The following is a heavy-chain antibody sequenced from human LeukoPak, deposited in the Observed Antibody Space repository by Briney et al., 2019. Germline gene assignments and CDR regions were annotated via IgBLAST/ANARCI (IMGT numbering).Heavy chain of an antibody. CDR1: GYTFTGYY. J-gene: IGHJ5*02. D-gene: IGHD3-22*01. Sequence: ASVKVSCKASGYTFTGYYMHWVRQAPGQGLEWMGWINPNSGGTNYAQKFQGRVTMTRDTSISTAYMELSRLRSDDTAMYYCARVTVEAYYDSSGYYWFDPWGQGTLVTVSS. CDR2: INPNSGGT. CDR3: ARVTVEAYYDSSGYYWFDP. V-gene: IGHV1-2*02.